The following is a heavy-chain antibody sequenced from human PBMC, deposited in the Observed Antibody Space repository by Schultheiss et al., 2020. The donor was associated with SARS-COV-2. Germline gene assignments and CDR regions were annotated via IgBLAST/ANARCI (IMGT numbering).Heavy chain of an antibody. CDR3: ARGGPTVTTYYYYYMDV. V-gene: IGHV1-18*01. CDR2: ISAYNGNT. CDR1: GYTFTSYG. J-gene: IGHJ6*03. Sequence: ASVKVSCKASGYTFTSYGISWVRQAPGQGLEWMGWISAYNGNTNYAQKFQGRITMTTDTSTSTAYMELGSLRSDDTAVYYCARGGPTVTTYYYYYMDVWGKGTTVTVAS. D-gene: IGHD4-11*01.